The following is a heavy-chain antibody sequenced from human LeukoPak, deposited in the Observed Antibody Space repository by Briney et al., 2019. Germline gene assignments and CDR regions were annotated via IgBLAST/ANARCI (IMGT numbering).Heavy chain of an antibody. CDR2: INHSGST. Sequence: PSETLSLTCAVYGGSFSGYYWSWIRQPPGKGLEWIGEINHSGSTNYNPSLKSRVTISVDTSKNQFSLKLSSVTAADTAVYYCARGGQQSRTSLYYFDYWGQGTLVTVSS. CDR1: GGSFSGYY. CDR3: ARGGQQSRTSLYYFDY. D-gene: IGHD6-13*01. V-gene: IGHV4-34*01. J-gene: IGHJ4*02.